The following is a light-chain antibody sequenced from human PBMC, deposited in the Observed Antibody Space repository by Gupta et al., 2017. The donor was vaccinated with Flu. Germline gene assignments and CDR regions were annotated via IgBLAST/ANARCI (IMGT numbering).Light chain of an antibody. J-gene: IGKJ2*01. CDR1: QIISNY. V-gene: IGKV1-39*01. CDR2: AAS. CDR3: QQTYSIPHT. Sequence: GDRVTITCRESQIISNYINWYQQKPGKAPKLLIYAASSLHSGVPSTFSGSGSATDFTLTISSLQLEDFATYYCQQTYSIPHTFGQGTKLEIK.